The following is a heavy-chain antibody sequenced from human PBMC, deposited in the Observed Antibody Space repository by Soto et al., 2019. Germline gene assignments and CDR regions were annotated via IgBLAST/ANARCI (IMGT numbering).Heavy chain of an antibody. J-gene: IGHJ5*02. CDR2: ISYDGSNK. CDR1: GFTFSSYG. V-gene: IGHV3-30*18. CDR3: AKGEAVRGVSGLTRNWFDP. Sequence: QVQLVESGGGVVQPGRSLRLSCAASGFTFSSYGMHWVRQAPGKGLEWVAVISYDGSNKYYADSVKGRFTISRDNSKNTLYLQMNSLRAEDTAVYYCAKGEAVRGVSGLTRNWFDPWGQGTLVTVSS. D-gene: IGHD3-10*01.